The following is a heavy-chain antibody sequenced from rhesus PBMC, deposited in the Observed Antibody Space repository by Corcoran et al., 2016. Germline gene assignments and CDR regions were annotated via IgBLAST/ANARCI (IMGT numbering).Heavy chain of an antibody. CDR1: GGSVHRRNW. D-gene: IGHD1-26*01. J-gene: IGHJ4*01. CDR2: ISGWRAST. CDR3: ARDRGIT. V-gene: IGHV4-65*01. Sequence: QVQLQASGPGLVQPSETLSLTCAVSGGSVHRRNWWSWLRPPPGKGLAWIGYISGWRASTYDNPFPQIRVTTSTEPHKNQFALKLSCGTAADTAVYYGARDRGITWGQGVLVTVSS.